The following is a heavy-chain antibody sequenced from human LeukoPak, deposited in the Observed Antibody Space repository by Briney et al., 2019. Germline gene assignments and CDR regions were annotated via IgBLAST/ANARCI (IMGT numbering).Heavy chain of an antibody. J-gene: IGHJ3*02. CDR2: IIPIFGTA. V-gene: IGHV1-69*05. D-gene: IGHD3-10*02. CDR1: GGTFSSYA. CDR3: ARELPPVRGKRVAFDI. Sequence: ASVKVSCKASGGTFSSYAISWVRQAPGQGLEWMGRIIPIFGTANYAQKFQGRVTITTDESTSTAYMELSGLRSEDTAVYYCARELPPVRGKRVAFDIWGQGTMVTVSS.